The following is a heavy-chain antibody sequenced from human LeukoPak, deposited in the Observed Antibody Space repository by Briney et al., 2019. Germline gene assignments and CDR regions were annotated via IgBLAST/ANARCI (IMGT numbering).Heavy chain of an antibody. J-gene: IGHJ4*02. CDR1: GFTFSSYA. Sequence: GGSLRLSCAASGFTFSSYAMSWVRQGPGRGLEGVSAISGRGGSTYYADSVKGRFTISRDNSKNTLFLQMNSLRAEDTAVYYCALASMVQGVTFDYWGQGTLVTVSS. V-gene: IGHV3-23*01. D-gene: IGHD3-10*01. CDR2: ISGRGGST. CDR3: ALASMVQGVTFDY.